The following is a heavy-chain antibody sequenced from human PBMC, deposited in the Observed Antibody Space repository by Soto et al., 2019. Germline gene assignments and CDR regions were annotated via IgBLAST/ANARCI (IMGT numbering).Heavy chain of an antibody. J-gene: IGHJ4*02. Sequence: ASVKVSCKASGYTFTSYGISWVRQAPGQGLEGMGWISAYNGNTNCEQKLQGRVTMTTDTSTSTAYMELRSLRSDDTAVYYCARDVSGIAAAGDFDYWGQGTLVTVSS. CDR2: ISAYNGNT. CDR3: ARDVSGIAAAGDFDY. V-gene: IGHV1-18*01. CDR1: GYTFTSYG. D-gene: IGHD6-13*01.